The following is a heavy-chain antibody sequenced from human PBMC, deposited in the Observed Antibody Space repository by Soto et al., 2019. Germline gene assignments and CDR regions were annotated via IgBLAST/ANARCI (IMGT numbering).Heavy chain of an antibody. CDR2: IDPSDSYT. V-gene: IGHV5-10-1*01. Sequence: GESLKISCKGSGYSFTSYWISWVRQMPGKGLEWMGRIDPSDSYTNYSPSFQGHITISADKSISTAYLQWSSLKASDTAMYYCGAQYLRGMMVAFDIXGQGTMVTVSS. J-gene: IGHJ3*02. D-gene: IGHD2-8*01. CDR3: GAQYLRGMMVAFDI. CDR1: GYSFTSYW.